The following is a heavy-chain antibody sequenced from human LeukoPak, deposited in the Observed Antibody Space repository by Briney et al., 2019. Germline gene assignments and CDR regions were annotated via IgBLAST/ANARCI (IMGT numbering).Heavy chain of an antibody. CDR2: IYYSGST. V-gene: IGHV4-39*01. J-gene: IGHJ1*01. CDR3: ARHDVMITFGGVIVIEYFQH. Sequence: SETLSLTCTVFGGSISSSSYYWGWIRQPPGKGLEWIGSIYYSGSTYYNPSLKSRVTISVDTSKNQFSLKLSSVTAADTAVYYCARHDVMITFGGVIVIEYFQHWGQGTLVTVSS. CDR1: GGSISSSSYY. D-gene: IGHD3-16*02.